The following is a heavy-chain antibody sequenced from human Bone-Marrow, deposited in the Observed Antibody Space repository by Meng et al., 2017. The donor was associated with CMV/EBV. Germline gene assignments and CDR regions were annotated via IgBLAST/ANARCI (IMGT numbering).Heavy chain of an antibody. Sequence: SETLSLTCAVYGGSFSGYYWNWIRQPPGKGLEWIGEINHSGSTNYNPSLKSRVIISVDTSKNQFSLKLSSVTAADTAVYFCARGWSYCSTTSCSNGDYYYYYGMDGLGQGTTVTLS. CDR2: INHSGST. CDR1: GGSFSGYY. V-gene: IGHV4-34*01. CDR3: ARGWSYCSTTSCSNGDYYYYYGMDG. D-gene: IGHD2-2*01. J-gene: IGHJ6*02.